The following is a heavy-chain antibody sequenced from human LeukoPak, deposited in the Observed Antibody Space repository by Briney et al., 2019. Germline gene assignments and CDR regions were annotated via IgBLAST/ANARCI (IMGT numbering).Heavy chain of an antibody. V-gene: IGHV3-23*01. Sequence: GGSPRLSCAASGFTFVTYAMSWVRQAPGKGLEWVSIIRGSSSDYADSVRGRFSISRDISKNTLYLQMNSLRAEDTALYYCAKDSGNSFFDYWGQGTLVTVSS. CDR3: AKDSGNSFFDY. CDR2: IRGSSS. CDR1: GFTFVTYA. D-gene: IGHD2-15*01. J-gene: IGHJ4*02.